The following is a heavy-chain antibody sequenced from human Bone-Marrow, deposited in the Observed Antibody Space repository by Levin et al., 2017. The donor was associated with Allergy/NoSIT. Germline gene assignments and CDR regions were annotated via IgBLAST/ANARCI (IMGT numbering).Heavy chain of an antibody. CDR1: GGSISSSNW. J-gene: IGHJ3*02. CDR3: ARDMRVLNRRNDAFDI. Sequence: PSETLSLTCAVSGGSISSSNWWSWVRQPPGKGLEWIGEIYHSGSTNYNPSLKSRVTISVDKSKNQFSLKLSSVTAADTAVYYCARDMRVLNRRNDAFDIWGQGTMVTVSS. V-gene: IGHV4-4*02. CDR2: IYHSGST. D-gene: IGHD1-14*01.